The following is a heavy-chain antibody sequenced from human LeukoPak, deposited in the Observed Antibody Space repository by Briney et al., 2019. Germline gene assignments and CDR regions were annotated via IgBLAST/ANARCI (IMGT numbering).Heavy chain of an antibody. CDR1: GGSVSSGSDY. D-gene: IGHD4-17*01. V-gene: IGHV4-61*01. J-gene: IGHJ6*02. CDR3: ARTKVTNYGMDV. CDR2: IFYSGST. Sequence: SETLSLTCTVSGGSVSSGSDYWSWIRQPPGKGLEWIGYIFYSGSTNYNPSLKSRVTISVDTSKNQFSLKLSSVTAADTAEYYCARTKVTNYGMDVWGQGTTVTVSS.